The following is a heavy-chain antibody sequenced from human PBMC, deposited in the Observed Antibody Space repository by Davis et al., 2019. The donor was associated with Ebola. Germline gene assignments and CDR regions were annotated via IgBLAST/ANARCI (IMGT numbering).Heavy chain of an antibody. J-gene: IGHJ4*02. V-gene: IGHV4-34*01. CDR1: GGSFSGYY. CDR3: ARSMGLRFLEWLF. D-gene: IGHD3-3*01. CDR2: INHSGST. Sequence: MPGGSLRLSCAVYGGSFSGYYWSWIRQPPGKGLEWIGEINHSGSTNYNPSLKSRVTISVDTSKNQFSLKLRSVTAADTAVYYCARSMGLRFLEWLFWGQGTLVTVSS.